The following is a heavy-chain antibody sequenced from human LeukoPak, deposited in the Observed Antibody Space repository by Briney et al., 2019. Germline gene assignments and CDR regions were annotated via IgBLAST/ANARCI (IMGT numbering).Heavy chain of an antibody. CDR1: GYTFTDYL. D-gene: IGHD5-18*01. J-gene: IGHJ3*02. Sequence: GASVKVSCKASGYTFTDYLINWVRQAPGQGLKWMGWISAYNDNTNYAQKLQGRVTMTRDTSTSTVYMELSSLRSEDTAVYYCARVPDTAMVFRNSDRWAFDIWGQGTMVTVSS. V-gene: IGHV1-18*01. CDR3: ARVPDTAMVFRNSDRWAFDI. CDR2: ISAYNDNT.